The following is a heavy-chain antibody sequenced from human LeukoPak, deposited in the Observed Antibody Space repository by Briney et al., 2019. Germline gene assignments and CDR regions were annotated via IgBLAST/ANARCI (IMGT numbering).Heavy chain of an antibody. CDR3: ARTMVRGVMIVSY. CDR2: INPNSGGT. V-gene: IGHV1-2*02. D-gene: IGHD3-10*01. Sequence: ASVKVSCKTSGYTFSGYYIHWVRQAPGQGLERMGWINPNSGGTNYAQKFQGRVTMTRDTSISTAYMELSRLRSDDTAVYYCARTMVRGVMIVSYWGQGTLVTVSS. CDR1: GYTFSGYY. J-gene: IGHJ4*02.